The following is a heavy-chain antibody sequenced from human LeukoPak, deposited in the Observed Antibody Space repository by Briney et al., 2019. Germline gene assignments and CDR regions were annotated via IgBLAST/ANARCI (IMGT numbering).Heavy chain of an antibody. D-gene: IGHD3-3*01. J-gene: IGHJ6*02. V-gene: IGHV3-33*01. CDR3: ARDGPHYDLDV. CDR2: LGSDGSNT. Sequence: PGRALRLSWAASGFNFRRYGLHWGRQAPGKSLEVGAFLGSDGSNTNYADSVKGRFTISKDVSKTSLYLQMNSLRVEDTAVYYCARDGPHYDLDVWGQGTTVTVSS. CDR1: GFNFRRYG.